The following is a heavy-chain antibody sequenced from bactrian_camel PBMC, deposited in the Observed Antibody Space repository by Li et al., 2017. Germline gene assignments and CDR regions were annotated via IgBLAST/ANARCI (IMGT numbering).Heavy chain of an antibody. CDR3: APSFRGSGSPD. J-gene: IGHJ4*01. CDR2: RDRFRRK. V-gene: IGHV3S53*01. Sequence: HVQLVESGGGLVQPGGSLRLSCAVGGYAGGAYCMAWFRQAPGKEREGVAVRDRFRRKIYADSVKGRFTISRDNSKNTLYLQMNSLKPEDTALYYCAPSFRGSGSPDWGQGTQVTVS. D-gene: IGHD2*01. CDR1: GYAGGAYC.